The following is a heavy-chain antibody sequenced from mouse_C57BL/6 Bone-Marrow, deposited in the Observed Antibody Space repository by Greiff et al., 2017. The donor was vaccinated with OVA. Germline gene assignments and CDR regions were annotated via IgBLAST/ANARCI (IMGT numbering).Heavy chain of an antibody. CDR3: ASRFFYYYGSSLYWYFDV. CDR2: ILPGSGST. V-gene: IGHV1-9*01. J-gene: IGHJ1*03. D-gene: IGHD1-1*01. CDR1: GYTFTGYW. Sequence: QVQLKESGAELMKPGASVKLSCKATGYTFTGYWIEWVKQRPGHGLEWIGEILPGSGSTNYNEKFKGKATFTADTSSNTAYMQLSSLTTEDSAIYYCASRFFYYYGSSLYWYFDVWGTGTTVTVSS.